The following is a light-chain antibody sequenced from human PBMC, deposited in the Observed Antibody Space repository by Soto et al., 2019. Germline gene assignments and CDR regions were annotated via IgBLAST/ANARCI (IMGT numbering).Light chain of an antibody. J-gene: IGKJ1*01. V-gene: IGKV3-15*01. CDR3: QQHNNWPRT. CDR1: QSVSSN. CDR2: GAS. Sequence: EIVLTQSPGTLSLSPGERATLSCRASQSVSSNLAWYQQKPGQAPRLLIYGASTRATGIPARFSGSGSGTEFTLIIISLQSEDFAVYYCQQHNNWPRTFGQGTKV.